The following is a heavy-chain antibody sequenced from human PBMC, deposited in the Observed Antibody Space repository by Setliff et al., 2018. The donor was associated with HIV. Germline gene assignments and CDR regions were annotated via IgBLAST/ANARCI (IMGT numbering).Heavy chain of an antibody. Sequence: PGESPKISCAASGFSFSNYAMTWVRQAPGKGLEWVSSISGSGDSTYYADSVRGRFTISRDFSNNTLYLQMNGLRAEDTALYYCAKDELFYYGSGNFYCWYFDFWGRGSLVTVSS. J-gene: IGHJ2*01. CDR3: AKDELFYYGSGNFYCWYFDF. V-gene: IGHV3-23*01. CDR1: GFSFSNYA. CDR2: ISGSGDST. D-gene: IGHD3-10*01.